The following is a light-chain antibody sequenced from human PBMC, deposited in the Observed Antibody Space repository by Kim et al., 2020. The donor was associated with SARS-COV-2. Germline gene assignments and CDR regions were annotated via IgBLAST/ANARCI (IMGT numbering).Light chain of an antibody. V-gene: IGLV3-19*01. Sequence: ALGQTVRITCQGNSLRSYYATWYQQKPGQAPILVIYGKNNRPSGIPDRFSCSSSGNTASLTITGTQAGDEAYYYCNSRDSNDNVVFGGGTQLTVL. CDR3: NSRDSNDNVV. CDR2: GKN. CDR1: SLRSYY. J-gene: IGLJ2*01.